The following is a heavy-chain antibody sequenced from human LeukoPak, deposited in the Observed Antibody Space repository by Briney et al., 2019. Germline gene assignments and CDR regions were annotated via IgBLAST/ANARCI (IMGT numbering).Heavy chain of an antibody. Sequence: GGSLRLSCAASGFTFSSYGMQGVREAPGEGLEWVAVISYDGSNKYYADSVKGRFTISRDNSKNTLYLQMNSLRAEDTAVYYCANADYGGKTLDYWGQGTLVTVSS. CDR1: GFTFSSYG. CDR2: ISYDGSNK. V-gene: IGHV3-30*18. CDR3: ANADYGGKTLDY. D-gene: IGHD4-23*01. J-gene: IGHJ4*02.